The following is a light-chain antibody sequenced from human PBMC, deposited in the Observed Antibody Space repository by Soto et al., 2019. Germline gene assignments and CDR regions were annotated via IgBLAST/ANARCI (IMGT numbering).Light chain of an antibody. Sequence: DIQMTQSPSSLSASVGDRVTFTCRASQGIANDLAWYQQKPTKAPKRLIYAAASLQSGVPSRFSGSGAGTEFTLTISRLQPEDFGTYYCLQHNSYPLTFGGGTTVEI. J-gene: IGKJ4*01. V-gene: IGKV1-17*01. CDR1: QGIAND. CDR2: AAA. CDR3: LQHNSYPLT.